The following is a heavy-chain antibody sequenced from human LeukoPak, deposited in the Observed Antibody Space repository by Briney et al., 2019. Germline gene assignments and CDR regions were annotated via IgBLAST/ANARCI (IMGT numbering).Heavy chain of an antibody. CDR3: ARVLGSISH. D-gene: IGHD1-1*01. J-gene: IGHJ4*02. V-gene: IGHV1-8*01. CDR1: GYTFSTCD. Sequence: GASVKVSCKASGYTFSTCDFNWVRQATGHGLDWIGWMNLYCGNTGFAHKFQGRVTMTRDTSLNTAYMELSSLRSEDPAVYYCARVLGSISHWGQGTLVTVSS. CDR2: MNLYCGNT.